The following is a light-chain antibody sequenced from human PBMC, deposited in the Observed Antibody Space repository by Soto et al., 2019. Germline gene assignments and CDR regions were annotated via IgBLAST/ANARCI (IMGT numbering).Light chain of an antibody. CDR3: QQYHSTPLT. V-gene: IGKV1-39*01. J-gene: IGKJ4*02. CDR2: AAS. CDR1: QRVSSY. Sequence: DIPMPQSPSYLSASVRDRITITCRASQRVSSYLNWYQQKPGKAPKFLIYAASSLQSGVPSRFSGSGSGTDFTLTISSLQPEDFATYYCQQYHSTPLTFGGGTKVEIK.